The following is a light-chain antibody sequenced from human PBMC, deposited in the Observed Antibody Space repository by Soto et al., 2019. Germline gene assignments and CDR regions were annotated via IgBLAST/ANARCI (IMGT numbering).Light chain of an antibody. J-gene: IGKJ1*01. CDR3: QQYGSSSWT. CDR1: QSVSSSY. Sequence: EIVLTQSPGTLSLSPGERATHSCRASQSVSSSYLAWYQQKPGQAPRPLIYGASSRATGIPDRFSGSGSGTDFTLTISRLEPEDFAVHCCQQYGSSSWTFGQGTKVEIK. CDR2: GAS. V-gene: IGKV3-20*01.